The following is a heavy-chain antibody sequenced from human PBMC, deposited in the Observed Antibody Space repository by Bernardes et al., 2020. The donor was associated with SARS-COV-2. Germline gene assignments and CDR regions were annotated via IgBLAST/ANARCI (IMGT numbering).Heavy chain of an antibody. CDR1: GFSLSTSGMC. D-gene: IGHD3-16*01. Sequence: SGPTLVKPTQTLTLTCTFSGFSLSTSGMCVSWIRQPPGKALEWLARIDWDDDKYYSTSLKTRLTISKDTSKNQVVLTMTNMDPVDTATYYCARIWAGGVWGGADYWGQGTLVTVSS. CDR2: IDWDDDK. V-gene: IGHV2-70*11. J-gene: IGHJ4*02. CDR3: ARIWAGGVWGGADY.